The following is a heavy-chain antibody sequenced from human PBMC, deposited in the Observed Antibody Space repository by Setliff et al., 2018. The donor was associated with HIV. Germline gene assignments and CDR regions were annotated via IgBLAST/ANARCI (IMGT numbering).Heavy chain of an antibody. V-gene: IGHV4-61*02. D-gene: IGHD3-10*01. CDR3: ARARYIVIRGDAGMDV. CDR2: IYTSGLT. Sequence: SETLSLTCTVSGGSINSGGYYWVWIRQPALKELEWIGRIYTSGLTNYNPSLKSRVTISVDTSKNQVSLKLSSVTASDTAVYYCARARYIVIRGDAGMDVWGPGTTVTVSS. CDR1: GGSINSGGYY. J-gene: IGHJ6*02.